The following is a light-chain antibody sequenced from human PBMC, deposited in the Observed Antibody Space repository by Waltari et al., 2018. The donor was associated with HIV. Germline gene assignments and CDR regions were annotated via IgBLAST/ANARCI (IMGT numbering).Light chain of an antibody. J-gene: IGLJ1*01. V-gene: IGLV2-14*03. CDR3: SSYTSSSTSYV. Sequence: QSALTQPASVSGSPGQSITISCTGTSSDVGGYNYVSWYQQHPGKAPKLMIYDVSNRPSGVSNRFCGSKSGNTDSLTISVLQAEDEADYYCSSYTSSSTSYVFGTGTKVTVL. CDR1: SSDVGGYNY. CDR2: DVS.